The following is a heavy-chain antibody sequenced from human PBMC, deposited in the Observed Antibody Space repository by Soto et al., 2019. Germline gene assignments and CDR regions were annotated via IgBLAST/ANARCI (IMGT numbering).Heavy chain of an antibody. Sequence: PSETLSLTCTVSGGSLSSSSYYLGWIRHPPGKGLEWIGSIYYSWSTYYNPSLKSRATISVDTSQNQFSLKLSSVTAADTAVYYCARVRGSHGWGWFDPWGQGTLVNVSS. CDR3: ARVRGSHGWGWFDP. D-gene: IGHD3-10*01. CDR1: GGSLSSSSYY. J-gene: IGHJ5*02. CDR2: IYYSWST. V-gene: IGHV4-39*01.